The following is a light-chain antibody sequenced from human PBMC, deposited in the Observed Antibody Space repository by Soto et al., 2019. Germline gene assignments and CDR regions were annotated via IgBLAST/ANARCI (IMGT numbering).Light chain of an antibody. CDR1: SSDVGGYDY. CDR3: SSDASSSTLV. V-gene: IGLV2-14*01. J-gene: IGLJ2*01. Sequence: QSALTQPASVSGSPGQSITISCTGTSSDVGGYDYVSWYQQHPGKVPKLMIYDVSSRPSGVSNRFSGSKSGNTASLTISGLDAEDEADYYCSSDASSSTLVFGGGTKLTVL. CDR2: DVS.